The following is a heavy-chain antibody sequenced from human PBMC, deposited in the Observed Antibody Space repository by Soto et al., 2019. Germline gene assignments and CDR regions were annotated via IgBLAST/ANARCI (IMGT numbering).Heavy chain of an antibody. Sequence: SETLSLTCTVSGGSISSGGYYWSWIRQHPGKGLEWIGYIYYSGSTYYNPSLKSRVTISVDTSKNQFSLKLSSVTAADTAVYYCARGEAAAGILEYFDYWGQGTLVTVSS. D-gene: IGHD6-13*01. CDR1: GGSISSGGYY. CDR3: ARGEAAAGILEYFDY. J-gene: IGHJ4*02. CDR2: IYYSGST. V-gene: IGHV4-31*03.